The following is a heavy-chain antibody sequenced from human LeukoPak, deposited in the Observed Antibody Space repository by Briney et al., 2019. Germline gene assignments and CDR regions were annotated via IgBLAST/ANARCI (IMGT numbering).Heavy chain of an antibody. Sequence: GGSLRLSCAASGFSFSSYGMSWVRQAPGKGLEWVSAISGSGGSTYYADSVKGRFTISRDNSKNTLYLQMNSLRAEDTAVYYCAELGITMIGGVWGKGTTVTISS. J-gene: IGHJ6*04. CDR2: ISGSGGST. CDR3: AELGITMIGGV. D-gene: IGHD3-10*02. CDR1: GFSFSSYG. V-gene: IGHV3-23*01.